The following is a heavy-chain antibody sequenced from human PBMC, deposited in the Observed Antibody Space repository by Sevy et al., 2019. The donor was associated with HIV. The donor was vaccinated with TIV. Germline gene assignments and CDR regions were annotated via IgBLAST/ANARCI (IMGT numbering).Heavy chain of an antibody. CDR1: GGTFSSYA. CDR3: ARDPPYNWNHYYYGMDV. V-gene: IGHV1-69*04. CDR2: IIPILGIA. D-gene: IGHD1-20*01. Sequence: ASVKVSCKASGGTFSSYAISWVRQAPGQGLEWMGRIIPILGIANYAQKFQGRVTITADKSTSTAYMELGSLRSEDTAVYYCARDPPYNWNHYYYGMDVWGQGTTVTVSS. J-gene: IGHJ6*02.